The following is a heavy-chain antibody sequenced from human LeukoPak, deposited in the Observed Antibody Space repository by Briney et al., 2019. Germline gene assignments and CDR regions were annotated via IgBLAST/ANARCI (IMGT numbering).Heavy chain of an antibody. CDR2: IKQDGSEK. CDR3: ARVYPPMVLRFLEWLCRLDY. D-gene: IGHD3-3*01. Sequence: ETLSLTCNVSGGSINNYYWSWLRQPPGKGLEWVANIKQDGSEKYYVDSVKGRFTISRDNAKNSLYLQMNSLRAEDTAVYYCARVYPPMVLRFLEWLCRLDYWGQGALVTVSS. V-gene: IGHV3-7*01. J-gene: IGHJ4*02. CDR1: GGSINNYY.